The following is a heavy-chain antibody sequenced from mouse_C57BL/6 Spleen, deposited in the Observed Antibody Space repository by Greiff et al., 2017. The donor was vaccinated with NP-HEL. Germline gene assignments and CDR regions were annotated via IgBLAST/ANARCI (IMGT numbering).Heavy chain of an antibody. Sequence: QVQLQQPGAELVKPGASVKLSCKASGYTFTSYWMHWVKQRPGQGLEWIGMIHPNSGSTNYNEKFKSKATLTVDKSSSTAYMQLSGLTSEDSAVYYCAREGTFTTGGVAWFAYWGQGTLVTVSA. V-gene: IGHV1-64*01. J-gene: IGHJ3*01. D-gene: IGHD1-1*01. CDR1: GYTFTSYW. CDR2: IHPNSGST. CDR3: AREGTFTTGGVAWFAY.